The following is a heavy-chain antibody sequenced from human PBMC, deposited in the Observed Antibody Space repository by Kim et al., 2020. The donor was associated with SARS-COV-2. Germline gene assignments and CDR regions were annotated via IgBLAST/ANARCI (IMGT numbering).Heavy chain of an antibody. D-gene: IGHD2-15*01. CDR2: IRSKANSYAT. Sequence: SLLLSFSSSGFTFSGSAMHWVRQASGKGLEWVGRIRSKANSYATAYAASVKGRFTISRDDSKNTAYLQMNSLKTEDTAVYYCTRLVISGHDYWGQGTL. J-gene: IGHJ4*02. CDR1: GFTFSGSA. V-gene: IGHV3-73*01. CDR3: TRLVISGHDY.